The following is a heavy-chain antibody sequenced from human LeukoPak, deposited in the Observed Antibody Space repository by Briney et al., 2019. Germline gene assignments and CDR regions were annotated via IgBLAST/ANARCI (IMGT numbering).Heavy chain of an antibody. CDR2: IKQDGNEK. CDR3: AKEGAYPIVTYDS. J-gene: IGHJ5*01. CDR1: GFTFSRYW. V-gene: IGHV3-7*01. D-gene: IGHD4-11*01. Sequence: GGSLRLSCAASGFTFSRYWMNWVRQAPGKGLEWVANIKQDGNEKYYVDSVKGRFSISRDNAKNSLYLQMDSLRAEDTAVYYCAKEGAYPIVTYDSWGQGALVTVS.